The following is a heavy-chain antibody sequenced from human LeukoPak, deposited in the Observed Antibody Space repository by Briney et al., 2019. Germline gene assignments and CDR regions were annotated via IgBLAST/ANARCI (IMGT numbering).Heavy chain of an antibody. CDR3: ARTGVGATPYFDY. Sequence: SQALSLTCVISGDSVSSNSAAWNWIRQSPSRGLERLGRTYYRSKWYYHYAVSMKSRITVNPDTSKNQLSLQLNSVTPEDTAVYYCARTGVGATPYFDYWGQGTLVTVSS. CDR2: TYYRSKWYY. CDR1: GDSVSSNSAA. J-gene: IGHJ4*02. V-gene: IGHV6-1*01. D-gene: IGHD1-26*01.